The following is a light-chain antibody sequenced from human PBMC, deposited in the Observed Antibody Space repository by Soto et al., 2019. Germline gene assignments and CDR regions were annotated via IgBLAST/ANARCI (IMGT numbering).Light chain of an antibody. V-gene: IGKV1-5*03. J-gene: IGKJ5*01. CDR3: QQLNSYPSIT. CDR1: QSISIW. CDR2: KAS. Sequence: DIQMTQSPSTLSASVGDRVTITCRASQSISIWLAWYQQKPGKAPKLLIYKASTLKSGVPSRFSGSGSGTEFTLTIRSLQPDDFATYYCQQLNSYPSITCGQGTRREIK.